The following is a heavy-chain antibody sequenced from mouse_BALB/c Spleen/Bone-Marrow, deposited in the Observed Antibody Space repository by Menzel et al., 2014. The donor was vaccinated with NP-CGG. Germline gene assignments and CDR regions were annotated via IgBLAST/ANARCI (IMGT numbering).Heavy chain of an antibody. J-gene: IGHJ2*01. V-gene: IGHV1S135*01. CDR2: IDPYSGGT. CDR1: GYAFTSYN. CDR3: ARNLGYGYFDY. Sequence: EVQLQESGPELVKPGASVKVSCKASGYAFTSYNMYWVKQSHGKSLEWMGYIDPYSGGTGYNQKFKGKATLTVDKSSSTAYMHLNSLTSEDSAVYYCARNLGYGYFDYWGQGTTLTVSS. D-gene: IGHD3-1*01.